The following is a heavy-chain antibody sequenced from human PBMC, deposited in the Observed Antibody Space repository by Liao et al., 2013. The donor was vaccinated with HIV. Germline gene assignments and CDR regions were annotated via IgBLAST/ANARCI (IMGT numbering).Heavy chain of an antibody. J-gene: IGHJ1*01. CDR2: VSTSGST. V-gene: IGHV4-4*07. CDR1: GDSISTNY. Sequence: QVQVQESGPGLVKPSETLSLTCTVSGDSISTNYWSWIRQPAGKGLEWIGRVSTSGSTNYSPSLKSRVTMSGDTSKNQFSLKLSSVTAADTAVYYCARVLTPAEYFQHWGQGTLVTVSS. CDR3: ARVLTPAEYFQH.